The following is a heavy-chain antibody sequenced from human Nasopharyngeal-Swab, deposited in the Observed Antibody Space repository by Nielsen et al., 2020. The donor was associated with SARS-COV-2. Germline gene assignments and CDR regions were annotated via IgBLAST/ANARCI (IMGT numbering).Heavy chain of an antibody. Sequence: GRQMPGEGLVGLGRIDPSDSYTNYSPSFQGHVTISADRSISTAYLQWGSLKASDNAMYYCSTTYYYDSSGSPLPYSWGQGTLVTVSS. D-gene: IGHD3-22*01. CDR3: STTYYYDSSGSPLPYS. CDR2: IDPSDSYT. V-gene: IGHV5-10-1*01. J-gene: IGHJ4*02.